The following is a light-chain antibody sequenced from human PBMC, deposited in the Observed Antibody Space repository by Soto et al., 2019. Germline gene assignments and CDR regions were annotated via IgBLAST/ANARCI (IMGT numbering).Light chain of an antibody. Sequence: EVVLTQSPGTLSLSPGERTTLSCRASQSVSSSYLAWYQQKPGQAPRLLIYAASSRATGIPDRFSGSGSGTDFTLTISRLEPEDFAVYYCQQYGSARWTFCQGTKVDIK. CDR3: QQYGSARWT. J-gene: IGKJ1*01. CDR1: QSVSSSY. CDR2: AAS. V-gene: IGKV3-20*01.